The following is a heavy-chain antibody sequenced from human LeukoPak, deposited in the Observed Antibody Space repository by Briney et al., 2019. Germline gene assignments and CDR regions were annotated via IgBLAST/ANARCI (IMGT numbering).Heavy chain of an antibody. CDR3: ARLSADSSSSRGFDY. D-gene: IGHD2-2*01. CDR2: IYTSGST. Sequence: SETLSLTCTISGASISSYYWTWIRQPAGKGLEWIGRIYTSGSTNYNPSLKSRVAMSVDTSKNQFSLKLSSVTAADTAVYYCARLSADSSSSRGFDYWGQGTLVTVSS. V-gene: IGHV4-4*07. J-gene: IGHJ4*02. CDR1: GASISSYY.